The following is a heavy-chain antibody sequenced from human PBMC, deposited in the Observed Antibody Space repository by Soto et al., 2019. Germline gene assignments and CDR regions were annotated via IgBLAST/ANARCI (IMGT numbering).Heavy chain of an antibody. CDR1: GGSVSNNSYY. CDR2: VYYSGSA. Sequence: QLQLLESGPGLVKPSETLSLTCTVSGGSVSNNSYYWGWIRQPPGKRPEGIGSVYYSGSAYYNPSLKIRLTISVDTSMNHFSLKLSSVTAADTAIYYCARRPLVRGIIPYYFDYWGQGTLVTVSS. CDR3: ARRPLVRGIIPYYFDY. J-gene: IGHJ4*02. D-gene: IGHD3-10*01. V-gene: IGHV4-39*02.